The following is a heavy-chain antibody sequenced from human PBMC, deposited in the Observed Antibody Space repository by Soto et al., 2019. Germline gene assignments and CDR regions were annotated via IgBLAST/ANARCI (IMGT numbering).Heavy chain of an antibody. D-gene: IGHD3-22*01. J-gene: IGHJ6*02. CDR1: GFTFSSYW. V-gene: IGHV3-7*03. Sequence: GGSLRLSCAASGFTFSSYWMSWVRQAPGKGLEWVANIKQDGSEKYYVDSVKGRFTISRDNAKNSLYLQMNSLRAEDTAVYYCAREYGYDSSVYYSNYYYYYGMTSGAKGPRSPSP. CDR2: IKQDGSEK. CDR3: AREYGYDSSVYYSNYYYYYGMTS.